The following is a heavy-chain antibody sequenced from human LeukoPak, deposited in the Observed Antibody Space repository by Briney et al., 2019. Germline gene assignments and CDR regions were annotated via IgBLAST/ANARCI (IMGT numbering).Heavy chain of an antibody. CDR2: ISFDGSNK. CDR3: AKGPQYYYDSSGEVDY. J-gene: IGHJ4*02. CDR1: GFTFSSYG. Sequence: PGGSLRLSCAASGFTFSSYGMHWVRQAPGKGLEWVAFISFDGSNKYCADSMKGRFTISRDNSKNTLYLQINSLRAEDTAVYYCAKGPQYYYDSSGEVDYWGQGTLVTVSS. V-gene: IGHV3-30*02. D-gene: IGHD3-22*01.